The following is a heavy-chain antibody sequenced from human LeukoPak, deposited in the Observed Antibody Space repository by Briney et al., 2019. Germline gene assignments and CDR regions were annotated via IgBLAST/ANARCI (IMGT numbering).Heavy chain of an antibody. CDR1: VFNFSNYA. Sequence: SCVSSVFNFSNYAMHWVRQAPGKGLEWGAVISYDGSEKYYAASVKGRFTISRDNSKNTLSLQMGSLKAEDTAVFYCARSGSSGWVYYYYNYMDVWGKGTTVTVSS. J-gene: IGHJ6*03. CDR3: ARSGSSGWVYYYYNYMDV. V-gene: IGHV3-30*04. D-gene: IGHD6-19*01. CDR2: ISYDGSEK.